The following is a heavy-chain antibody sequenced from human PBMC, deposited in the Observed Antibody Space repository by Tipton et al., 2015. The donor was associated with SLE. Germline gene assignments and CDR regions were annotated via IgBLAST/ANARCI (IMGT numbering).Heavy chain of an antibody. CDR1: GGSISSYY. J-gene: IGHJ6*02. V-gene: IGHV4-34*01. CDR3: ARRGRVAAPFYGMDV. CDR2: IHYRGST. Sequence: TLSLTCTVSGGSISSYYWRWIRQSPGKGLEWIGEIHYRGSTNYNPSLNSRVTISLDTPKNQFSLKLSSVTSADTAVYYCARRGRVAAPFYGMDVWGQGTMVTVSS. D-gene: IGHD1-26*01.